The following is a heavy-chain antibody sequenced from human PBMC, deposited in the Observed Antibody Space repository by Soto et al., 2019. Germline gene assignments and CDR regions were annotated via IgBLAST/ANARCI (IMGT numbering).Heavy chain of an antibody. Sequence: ASVKVSCKASGYTFTSYAMHWVRQAPGQRLEWMGGINAGNGKTNYAQKFQGRVTITADESTSTAYMELSSLRSEDTAVYYCAGPYSTLDYWGQGTLVTVSS. J-gene: IGHJ4*02. CDR3: AGPYSTLDY. CDR1: GYTFTSYA. V-gene: IGHV1-3*01. D-gene: IGHD6-13*01. CDR2: INAGNGKT.